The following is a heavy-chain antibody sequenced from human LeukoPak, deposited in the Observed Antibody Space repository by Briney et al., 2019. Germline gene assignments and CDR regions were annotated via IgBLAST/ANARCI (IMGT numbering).Heavy chain of an antibody. CDR2: IKQDGSEK. Sequence: GGSLRLSCAASGFTFSNYWMSWVRQAPGKGLEWVANIKQDGSEKYYVDSVKGRFTISRDNAQNSLYLQMNSLRAEDTAVYYCARGIAAAGATPVLYYWGQGTLVTVSS. CDR3: ARGIAAAGATPVLYY. J-gene: IGHJ4*02. V-gene: IGHV3-7*01. CDR1: GFTFSNYW. D-gene: IGHD6-13*01.